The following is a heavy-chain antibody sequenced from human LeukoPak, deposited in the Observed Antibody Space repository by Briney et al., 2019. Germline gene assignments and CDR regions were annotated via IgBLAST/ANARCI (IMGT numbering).Heavy chain of an antibody. Sequence: SETLSLTCTVSGGSISSGDYYWSWLRQPPGKGLEWIAYMYYSGSTYYNPSLKSRVTMSADTSKNQLSLKLSSVTAADTVVYYCARPYYYDSRIDPWGQGILVTVSS. J-gene: IGHJ5*02. V-gene: IGHV4-30-4*01. D-gene: IGHD3-22*01. CDR1: GGSISSGDYY. CDR2: MYYSGST. CDR3: ARPYYYDSRIDP.